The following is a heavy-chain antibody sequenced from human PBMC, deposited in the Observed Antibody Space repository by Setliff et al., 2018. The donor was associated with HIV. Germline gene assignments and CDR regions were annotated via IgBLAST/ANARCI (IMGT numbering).Heavy chain of an antibody. J-gene: IGHJ3*01. CDR2: IYFTGSS. CDR3: ARVQMAYAAFDV. CDR1: GSSISDYH. V-gene: IGHV4-59*01. D-gene: IGHD4-17*01. Sequence: SETLSLTCTVSGSSISDYHWTWIRQPPGKGLEWIGSIYFTGSSDNNPSLKSRVTLSVDTSKHQFSLKLSSVTAADTAVYYCARVQMAYAAFDVWGQGTMVTVSS.